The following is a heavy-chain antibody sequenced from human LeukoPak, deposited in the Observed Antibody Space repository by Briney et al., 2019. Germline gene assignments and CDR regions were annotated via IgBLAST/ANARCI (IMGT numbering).Heavy chain of an antibody. CDR2: IYLGDSDT. J-gene: IGHJ4*02. CDR1: GYSFTSYW. CDR3: ARLSCSGGSCYTYFDY. V-gene: IGHV5-51*01. Sequence: GESLKISCKGSGYSFTSYWIGWVRQMPGKGLEWMGIIYLGDSDTRYSPSFQGQVTISADKSISTAYLQWSSLKASDTAMYYCARLSCSGGSCYTYFDYWGQGTLVTVSS. D-gene: IGHD2-15*01.